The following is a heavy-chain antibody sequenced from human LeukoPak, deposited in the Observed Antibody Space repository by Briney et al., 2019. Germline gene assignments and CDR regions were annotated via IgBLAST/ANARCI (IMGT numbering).Heavy chain of an antibody. J-gene: IGHJ4*02. CDR3: ARVRDSSPVDY. Sequence: SETLSLTCTVSGGSISSSSYYWGWIRQPPGKGLEWIGSIYYSGSTYYNPSLKSRVTISVDTSKNQFSLKLSSVTAADTAVYYCARVRDSSPVDYWGQGTLVTVPS. D-gene: IGHD6-13*01. CDR1: GGSISSSSYY. V-gene: IGHV4-39*07. CDR2: IYYSGST.